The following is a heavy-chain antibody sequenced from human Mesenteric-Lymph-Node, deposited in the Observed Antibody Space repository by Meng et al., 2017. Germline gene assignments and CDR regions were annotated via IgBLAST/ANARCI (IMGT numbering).Heavy chain of an antibody. V-gene: IGHV3-20*01. CDR3: ARGSGSYFGDY. CDR1: GFTFSSYG. J-gene: IGHJ4*02. Sequence: EVQLVESGGGLVQPGGSLRLSCAASGFTFSSYGMHWVRQAPGKGLEWVSGINWNGGSTGYADSVKGRFTISRDNAKNSLYLQMNSLRAEDTALYHCARGSGSYFGDYWGQGTLVTVSS. CDR2: INWNGGST. D-gene: IGHD1-26*01.